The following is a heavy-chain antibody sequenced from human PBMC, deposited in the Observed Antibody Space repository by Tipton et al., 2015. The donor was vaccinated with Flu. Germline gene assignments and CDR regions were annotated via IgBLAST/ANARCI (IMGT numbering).Heavy chain of an antibody. CDR2: IRQDGNEE. CDR1: GFTFSSYW. J-gene: IGHJ4*02. D-gene: IGHD2-8*01. CDR3: AGLMDDY. Sequence: SLRLSCAASGFTFSSYWMTWVRQAPGKGLEWVANIRQDGNEEYYMGSVKGRFTISRDNVKNSLYLQMNSLRAEDTAVYYCAGLMDDYWGQGTLVTVSS. V-gene: IGHV3-7*01.